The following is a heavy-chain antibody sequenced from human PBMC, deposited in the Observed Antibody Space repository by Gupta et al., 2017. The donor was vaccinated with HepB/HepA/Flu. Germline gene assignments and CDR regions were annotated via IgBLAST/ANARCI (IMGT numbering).Heavy chain of an antibody. CDR3: AKDLLDSSSGSRLESDAFDI. CDR1: GFTFSSYA. CDR2: ISGSGGST. D-gene: IGHD6-13*01. Sequence: EVQLLESGGGLVQPGGSLRLSCAASGFTFSSYAMSWVRQAPGKGLEWVSAISGSGGSTYYADSVKGRCTISRDNSKNTLYLQRNSLRAEDTAVYYCAKDLLDSSSGSRLESDAFDIGGQGTMVTVSS. J-gene: IGHJ3*02. V-gene: IGHV3-23*01.